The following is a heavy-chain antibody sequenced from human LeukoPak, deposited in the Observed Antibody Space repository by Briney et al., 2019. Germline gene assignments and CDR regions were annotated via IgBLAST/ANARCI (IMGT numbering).Heavy chain of an antibody. Sequence: ASVKVSCKASGYIFTTLGITWVRQAPGQGLEWVGWISPYNGDTNYAQKFQDRVTMTTDTSTSTAYMELRSLRSDDTAVYYCARASYYCARTSCYPGDYWGQGTLVTVSS. CDR1: GYIFTTLG. D-gene: IGHD2-2*01. CDR3: ARASYYCARTSCYPGDY. J-gene: IGHJ4*02. V-gene: IGHV1-18*01. CDR2: ISPYNGDT.